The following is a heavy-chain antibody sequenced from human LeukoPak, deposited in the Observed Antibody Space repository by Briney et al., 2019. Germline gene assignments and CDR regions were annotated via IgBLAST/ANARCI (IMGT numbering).Heavy chain of an antibody. Sequence: GGSLRLSCVASGLTLDKYWMTWVRQAPGKGLEWVSAISGSGGSTYYADSVKGRFTISRDNSKNTLYLQMNSLRAEDTAVYYCAKTVRGSGQDYWGQGTLVTVSS. CDR2: ISGSGGST. J-gene: IGHJ4*02. V-gene: IGHV3-23*01. D-gene: IGHD1-26*01. CDR1: GLTLDKYW. CDR3: AKTVRGSGQDY.